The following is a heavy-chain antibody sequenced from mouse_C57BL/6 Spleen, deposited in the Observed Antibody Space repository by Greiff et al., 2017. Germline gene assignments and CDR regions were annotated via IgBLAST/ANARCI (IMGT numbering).Heavy chain of an antibody. D-gene: IGHD3-3*01. CDR1: GYTFTDYY. Sequence: EVKLQQSGPELVKPGASVKISCKASGYTFTDYYMNWVKQSHGKSLEWIGDINPNNGGTSYNQKFKGKATLTVDKSSSTAYMELRSLTSEDSAVYYCAREGLAWFAYWGQGTLVTVSA. V-gene: IGHV1-26*01. CDR2: INPNNGGT. J-gene: IGHJ3*01. CDR3: AREGLAWFAY.